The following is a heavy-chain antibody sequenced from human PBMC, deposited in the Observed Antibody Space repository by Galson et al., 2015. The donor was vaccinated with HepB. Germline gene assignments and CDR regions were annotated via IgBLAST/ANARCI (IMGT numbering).Heavy chain of an antibody. J-gene: IGHJ4*02. Sequence: SLRLSCAASGFTFSSYAMHWVRQAPGKGLEWAAVISYDGSNKYYADSVKGRFTISRDNSKNTLYLQMNSLRAEDTAVYYCARDYARNYYDSSGYFDYWGQGTLVTVSS. V-gene: IGHV3-30-3*01. D-gene: IGHD3-22*01. CDR2: ISYDGSNK. CDR1: GFTFSSYA. CDR3: ARDYARNYYDSSGYFDY.